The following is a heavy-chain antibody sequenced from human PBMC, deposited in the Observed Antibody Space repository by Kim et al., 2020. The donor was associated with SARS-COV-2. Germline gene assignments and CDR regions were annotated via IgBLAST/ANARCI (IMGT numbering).Heavy chain of an antibody. J-gene: IGHJ6*02. V-gene: IGHV5-51*01. D-gene: IGHD3-3*01. Sequence: GASLKISCKGSGYSFTSYWIGWVRQMPGKGLEWMGIIYPGDSDTRYSPSFQGQVTISADKSISTAYLQWSSLKASDTAMYYCARIPRVLRFLEWLPVYGMDVWGQGTTVTVSS. CDR1: GYSFTSYW. CDR2: IYPGDSDT. CDR3: ARIPRVLRFLEWLPVYGMDV.